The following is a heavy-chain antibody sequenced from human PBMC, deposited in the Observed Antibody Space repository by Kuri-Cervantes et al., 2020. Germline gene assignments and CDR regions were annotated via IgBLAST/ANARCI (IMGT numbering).Heavy chain of an antibody. CDR1: GFTFSNAW. Sequence: LSLTCAASGFTFSNAWMSWVRQAPGKGLVWVSRINSDGSSTSYADSVKGRFTISRDNAKNTLYLQMNSLRAEDTAVYYCARARWFRESPLAYYHMDVWGKGTTVTVSS. D-gene: IGHD3-10*01. J-gene: IGHJ6*03. CDR2: INSDGSST. CDR3: ARARWFRESPLAYYHMDV. V-gene: IGHV3-74*01.